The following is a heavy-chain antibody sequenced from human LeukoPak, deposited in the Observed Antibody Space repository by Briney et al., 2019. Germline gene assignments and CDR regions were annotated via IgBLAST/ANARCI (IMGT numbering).Heavy chain of an antibody. D-gene: IGHD5-24*01. CDR2: ISSSSSYI. J-gene: IGHJ4*02. V-gene: IGHV3-21*01. CDR1: GFTFSSYT. CDR3: ARENYPRVEMATILGY. Sequence: KPGGSLRLSCAASGFTFSSYTMNWVRQAPGKGLEWVSSISSSSSYIYYADSVKGRFTISRDNAKNSLYLQKNSLRAEDTAVYYCARENYPRVEMATILGYWGQGTLVTVSS.